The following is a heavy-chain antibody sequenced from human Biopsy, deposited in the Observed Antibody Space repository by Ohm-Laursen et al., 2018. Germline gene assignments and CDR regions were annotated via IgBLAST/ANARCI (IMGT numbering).Heavy chain of an antibody. CDR1: GGSISSGGSY. Sequence: SQTLSLTCTVSGGSISSGGSYWSWIRQRPGKGLEWIGYIFNSANTYYNPPLKNLITISGDTSKNQFSLKLSSVTAADTAVYYCARLGSGDYFPTFFDFWGQGALVTVSS. D-gene: IGHD5-12*01. J-gene: IGHJ4*02. CDR3: ARLGSGDYFPTFFDF. V-gene: IGHV4-31*01. CDR2: IFNSANT.